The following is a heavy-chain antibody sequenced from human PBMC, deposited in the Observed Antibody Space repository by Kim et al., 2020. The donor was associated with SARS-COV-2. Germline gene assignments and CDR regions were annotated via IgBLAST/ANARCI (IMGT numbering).Heavy chain of an antibody. CDR1: GFTFSSYS. CDR2: ISSSSSTI. J-gene: IGHJ4*02. V-gene: IGHV3-48*04. CDR3: ARDDYYDSSGYHHAPRD. Sequence: GGSLRLSCAASGFTFSSYSMNWVRQAPGKGLEWVSYISSSSSTIYYADSVKGRFTISRDNAKNSLYLQMNSLRAEDTAVYYCARDDYYDSSGYHHAPRDWGQGTLVTVSS. D-gene: IGHD3-22*01.